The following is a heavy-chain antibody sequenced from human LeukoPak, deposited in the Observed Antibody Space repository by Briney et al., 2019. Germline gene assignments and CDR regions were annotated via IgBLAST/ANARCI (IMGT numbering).Heavy chain of an antibody. CDR1: GYTFTSYY. D-gene: IGHD3-22*01. V-gene: IGHV1-46*01. CDR3: ARDLFSYYYDSSGYSLDY. CDR2: INPSGGST. J-gene: IGHJ4*02. Sequence: GASVKVSCKASGYTFTSYYMHWVRQAPGQGLEWMGIINPSGGSTSYAQKFQGRVTMTRDTSTSTVYMELSSLRSEDTAVYYCARDLFSYYYDSSGYSLDYWGQGTLVTVSS.